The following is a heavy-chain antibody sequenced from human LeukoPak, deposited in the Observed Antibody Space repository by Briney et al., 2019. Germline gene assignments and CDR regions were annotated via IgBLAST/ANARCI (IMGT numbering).Heavy chain of an antibody. V-gene: IGHV1-2*02. Sequence: ASVKVSCKASGYTFTAYYMRWVRQAPGQGLEWMGWVNPNSGGTNYAQKFQGRVTMTRDTSISTAYMELSSLRSDDTAVYYCARNGGGGSLGLDYWGQGTLVTVSS. CDR3: ARNGGGGSLGLDY. J-gene: IGHJ4*02. CDR2: VNPNSGGT. D-gene: IGHD2-15*01. CDR1: GYTFTAYY.